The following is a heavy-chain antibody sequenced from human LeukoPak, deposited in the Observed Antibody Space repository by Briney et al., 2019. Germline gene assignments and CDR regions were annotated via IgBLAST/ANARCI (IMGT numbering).Heavy chain of an antibody. CDR1: GFRFDDHG. CDR2: INWNGAST. Sequence: GGSLRLSCEASGFRFDDHGMSWVRQAPGKGLEWVSGINWNGASTGYGDSVKGRFTISRDNAKNSPYLQINSLRAEDTALYYCAGGDRNGWYFDYWGQGVLVTVSS. V-gene: IGHV3-20*04. D-gene: IGHD6-19*01. J-gene: IGHJ4*02. CDR3: AGGDRNGWYFDY.